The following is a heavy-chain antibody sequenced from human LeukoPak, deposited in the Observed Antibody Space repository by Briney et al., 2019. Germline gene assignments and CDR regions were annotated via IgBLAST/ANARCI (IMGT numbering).Heavy chain of an antibody. V-gene: IGHV3-30*04. Sequence: PGGSLRLSCAASGFPFNSFTMHWARQAPGKGLEWVALITYDGSASYYSDSVKGRFSVSRDNSKSTLDLQMNSLRADDTAVYYCARDGKSGSEDGFDIWGQGTVVTVSS. CDR1: GFPFNSFT. D-gene: IGHD1-26*01. CDR2: ITYDGSAS. J-gene: IGHJ3*02. CDR3: ARDGKSGSEDGFDI.